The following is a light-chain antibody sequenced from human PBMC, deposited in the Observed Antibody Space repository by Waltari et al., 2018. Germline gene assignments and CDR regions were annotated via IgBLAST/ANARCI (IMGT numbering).Light chain of an antibody. CDR1: TSHVGHYDL. V-gene: IGLV2-23*02. CDR2: EVI. CDR3: CSYAGLGTYV. J-gene: IGLJ1*01. Sequence: QSALTQPASVSGTPGPSITISCTGPTSHVGHYDLASWYQHHPGKAPKHLICEVIKRPSGVSSRFSGSKSGSTASLTISGLQPDDEADYYCCSYAGLGTYVFGSGTKVTVL.